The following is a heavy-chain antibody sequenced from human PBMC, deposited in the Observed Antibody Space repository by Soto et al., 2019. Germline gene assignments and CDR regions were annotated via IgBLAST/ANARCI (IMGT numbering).Heavy chain of an antibody. V-gene: IGHV4-31*03. CDR3: ARAEYDILTDIS. Sequence: PSETLSLTCTVSGGSISGGGYYWNWIRQHPGKGLEWIGYIHDSGSAYYNPSLRSRITIAVDTSKSQFSLKLSSVTAADTAVYYCARAEYDILTDISWGQGTLVTVSS. J-gene: IGHJ1*01. D-gene: IGHD3-9*01. CDR1: GGSISGGGYY. CDR2: IHDSGSA.